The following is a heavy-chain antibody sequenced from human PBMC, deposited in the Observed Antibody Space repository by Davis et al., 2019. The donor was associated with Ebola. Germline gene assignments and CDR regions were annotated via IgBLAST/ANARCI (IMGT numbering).Heavy chain of an antibody. CDR1: GYSFTTYW. CDR2: IDPSDSYT. D-gene: IGHD2-2*01. J-gene: IGHJ5*02. V-gene: IGHV5-10-1*01. CDR3: VVGGGYCRSTSCGWFDP. Sequence: KVSCKGSGYSFTTYWIGWVRQMPGNGLEWMGRIDPSDSYTNYSPSFQGHVAISADKSISTVYLQWSSLKASDTALYYCVVGGGYCRSTSCGWFDPWGQGTLVTVSS.